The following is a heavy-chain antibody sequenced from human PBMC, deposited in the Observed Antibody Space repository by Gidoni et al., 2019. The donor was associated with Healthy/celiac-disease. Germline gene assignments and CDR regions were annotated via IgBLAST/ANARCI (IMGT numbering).Heavy chain of an antibody. CDR1: GFTFSSYA. CDR3: ARDFYDFWSGYDY. CDR2: ISSNGGST. D-gene: IGHD3-3*01. V-gene: IGHV3-64*01. Sequence: EVQLVESGGGLVQPGRSLRLSCAASGFTFSSYAMHWVRQAPGKGLEYVSAISSNGGSTYYANSVKGRFTISRDNSKNTLYLQMGSLRAEDMAVYYCARDFYDFWSGYDYWGQGTLVTVSS. J-gene: IGHJ4*02.